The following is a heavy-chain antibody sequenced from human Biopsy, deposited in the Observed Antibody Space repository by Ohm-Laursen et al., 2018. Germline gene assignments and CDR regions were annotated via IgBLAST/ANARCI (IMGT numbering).Heavy chain of an antibody. CDR3: AADINVWNVNY. CDR2: FAPENGKT. CDR1: GYTLTALS. D-gene: IGHD1-1*01. J-gene: IGHJ4*02. V-gene: IGHV1-24*01. Sequence: SVKVSCKVSGYTLTALSMHWVRQAPGRGLEWMGGFAPENGKTIYAQKFQGRITMTEDTSTDTAYMELSGLRSEDTAVYYCAADINVWNVNYWGQGTLVIVSS.